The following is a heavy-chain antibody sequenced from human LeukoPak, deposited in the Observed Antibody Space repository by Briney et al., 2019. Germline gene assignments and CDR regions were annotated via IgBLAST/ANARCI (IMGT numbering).Heavy chain of an antibody. CDR2: INHSGST. Sequence: PSETLSLTCTVSGGSISSYYWSWIRQPPGKGLEWIGEINHSGSTNYNPSLKSRVTISVDTSKNQFSLKLSSVTAADTAVYYCARGDQSGYYADWGQGTLVTVSS. CDR1: GGSISSYY. D-gene: IGHD3-3*01. V-gene: IGHV4-34*01. J-gene: IGHJ4*02. CDR3: ARGDQSGYYAD.